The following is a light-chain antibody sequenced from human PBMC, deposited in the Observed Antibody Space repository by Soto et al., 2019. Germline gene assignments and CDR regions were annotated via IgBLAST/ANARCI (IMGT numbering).Light chain of an antibody. CDR1: QSVSSSY. V-gene: IGKV3-20*01. Sequence: IVLTHSPGTLSLSPGERATLSCRAGQSVSSSYLAWYQQKPGQAPRLLIYGASSRATGIPDRFSGSGSGTDFTLTISRLEPEDFAVYYCQQYGSSPQTFGQGTKVDIK. J-gene: IGKJ1*01. CDR2: GAS. CDR3: QQYGSSPQT.